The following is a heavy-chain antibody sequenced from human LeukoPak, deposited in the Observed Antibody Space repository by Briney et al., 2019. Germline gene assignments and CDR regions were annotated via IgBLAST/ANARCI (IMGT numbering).Heavy chain of an antibody. CDR1: GYSFTSYW. CDR3: ARQVVTGYMDV. V-gene: IGHV5-51*01. Sequence: AESLKISCKGSGYSFTSYWIGWVRHMPGKGLEWMGIIYPGDSNTRYNPSFQGHVTISADKSISTAYLQWSSLKASDTAMYYCARQVVTGYMDVWGKGTTVTVSS. CDR2: IYPGDSNT. D-gene: IGHD4-23*01. J-gene: IGHJ6*03.